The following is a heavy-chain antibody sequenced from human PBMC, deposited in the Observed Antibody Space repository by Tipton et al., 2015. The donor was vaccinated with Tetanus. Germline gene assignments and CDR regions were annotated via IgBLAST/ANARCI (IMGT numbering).Heavy chain of an antibody. CDR2: VYYIGST. CDR1: GDSISNKDYY. Sequence: LRLSCNVSGDSISNKDYYWGWIRQSPGQGLEWLATVYYIGSTYYNPSLKSRLSISVAPSRNPFSLRLTSLTAADTAIYYCARTFPVGGSRIRGGCPFDVRGQGTLVTVAS. CDR3: ARTFPVGGSRIRGGCPFDV. V-gene: IGHV4-39*01. D-gene: IGHD2-15*01. J-gene: IGHJ3*01.